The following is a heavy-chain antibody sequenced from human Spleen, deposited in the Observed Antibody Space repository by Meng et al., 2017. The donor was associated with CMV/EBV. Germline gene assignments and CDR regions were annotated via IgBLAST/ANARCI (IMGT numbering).Heavy chain of an antibody. V-gene: IGHV1-2*02. CDR2: VNPNGGGT. CDR3: ARHSITGTTWLDH. Sequence: KASGYTCAACVTNWVRQAPGHGLEWMGWVNPNGGGTSYAQKFQGRVTMTTDTSISTAYMELSGLRADDTAVYFCARHSITGTTWLDHGGQGAWSPSPQ. D-gene: IGHD1-7*01. J-gene: IGHJ4*02. CDR1: GYTCAACV.